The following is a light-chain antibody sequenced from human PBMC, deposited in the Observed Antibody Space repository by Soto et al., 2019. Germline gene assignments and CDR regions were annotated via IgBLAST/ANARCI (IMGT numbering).Light chain of an antibody. Sequence: GDRVTITCRASQSMNSWLAWYQQKPGEAPKVLIYDASSLESGVPSRFSGSGSGTEFTLTIGSLQPEDFATYYCLRYNAFSQTLGQGTKVDIK. J-gene: IGKJ1*01. V-gene: IGKV1-5*01. CDR3: LRYNAFSQT. CDR2: DAS. CDR1: QSMNSW.